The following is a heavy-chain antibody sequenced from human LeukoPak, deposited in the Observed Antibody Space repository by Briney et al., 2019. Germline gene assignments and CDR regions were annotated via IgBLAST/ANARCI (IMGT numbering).Heavy chain of an antibody. CDR1: GGSISSGGYY. D-gene: IGHD1-26*01. Sequence: SETLSLTCTVSGGSISSGGYYWSWIRQHPGKGLEWTGYIYYSGSTYYNPSLKSRVTISVDTSKNQFSLKLSSVTAADAAVYYCAREINSGSYYTYYYYYYMDVWGKGTTVTVSS. CDR2: IYYSGST. CDR3: AREINSGSYYTYYYYYYMDV. V-gene: IGHV4-31*03. J-gene: IGHJ6*03.